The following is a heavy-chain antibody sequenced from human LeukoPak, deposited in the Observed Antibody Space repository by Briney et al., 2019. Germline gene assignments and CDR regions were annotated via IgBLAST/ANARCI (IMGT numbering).Heavy chain of an antibody. V-gene: IGHV4-61*02. D-gene: IGHD3-9*01. CDR2: IYTSGST. CDR3: ARDVDILTGYYFDY. J-gene: IGHJ4*02. Sequence: SQTLSLTCTVSGGSISSGSYYWSWIRQPAGKGLEWIGRIYTSGSTNYNPSLKSRVTISVDTSKNQFSLKLSSVTAADTAVYYCARDVDILTGYYFDYWGQGILVTVSS. CDR1: GGSISSGSYY.